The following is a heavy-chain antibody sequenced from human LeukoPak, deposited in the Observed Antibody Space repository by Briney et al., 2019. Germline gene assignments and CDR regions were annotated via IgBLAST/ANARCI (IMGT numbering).Heavy chain of an antibody. CDR1: SGSIDNYY. D-gene: IGHD3-3*01. V-gene: IGHV4-59*01. J-gene: IGHJ4*02. CDR2: IYFSGNT. Sequence: PSETLSPTCTISSGSIDNYYWSWIRQPAGKGLEWIGQIYFSGNTNYNPSLKSRVTISVDRSKNQFSLKLSSVTAADTAAYYCARHLWSEYHKFDYWGQGTLVTVSS. CDR3: ARHLWSEYHKFDY.